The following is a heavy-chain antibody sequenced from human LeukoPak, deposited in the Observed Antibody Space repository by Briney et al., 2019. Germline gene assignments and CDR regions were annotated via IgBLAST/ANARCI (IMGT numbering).Heavy chain of an antibody. CDR1: GYTLTELS. D-gene: IGHD3-10*01. V-gene: IGHV1-24*01. J-gene: IGHJ5*02. Sequence: ASVKVSCKVSGYTLTELSMHWVRQAPGKGLEWMGGIDPEDGETIYAQKFQGRVTMTEDTSTDTAYMELSSLRSEDTAVYYCATWFRSGSPSRHNWFDPWGQGTLVTVSS. CDR2: IDPEDGET. CDR3: ATWFRSGSPSRHNWFDP.